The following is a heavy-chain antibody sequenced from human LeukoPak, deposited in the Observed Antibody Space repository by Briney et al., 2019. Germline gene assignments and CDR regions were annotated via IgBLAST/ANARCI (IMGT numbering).Heavy chain of an antibody. Sequence: EASVKVSCKVSGYTLTELSMHWVRQAPGKGLEWMGGLDPEDGETIYAQKFQGRVTMTEDTPTDTAYMELSSLRSEDTAVYYCATDRRYYYDSSGYAFDYWGQGTLVTVSS. CDR2: LDPEDGET. V-gene: IGHV1-24*01. CDR1: GYTLTELS. CDR3: ATDRRYYYDSSGYAFDY. J-gene: IGHJ4*02. D-gene: IGHD3-22*01.